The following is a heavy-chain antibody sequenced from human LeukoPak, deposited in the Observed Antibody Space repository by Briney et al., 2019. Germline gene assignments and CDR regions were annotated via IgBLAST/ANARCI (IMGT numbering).Heavy chain of an antibody. CDR1: GFTFDDYA. Sequence: PGGSLSLSCAASGFTFDDYAMHWVRQAPGKGLEWVSLISWDGGSTYYADSVKGRFTISRDNSKNTLYLQMNSLRAEDTAVYYCAKDVVDCSSTSCYLVYYYYGMDVWGQGTTVTVSS. CDR2: ISWDGGST. J-gene: IGHJ6*02. CDR3: AKDVVDCSSTSCYLVYYYYGMDV. V-gene: IGHV3-43D*03. D-gene: IGHD2-2*01.